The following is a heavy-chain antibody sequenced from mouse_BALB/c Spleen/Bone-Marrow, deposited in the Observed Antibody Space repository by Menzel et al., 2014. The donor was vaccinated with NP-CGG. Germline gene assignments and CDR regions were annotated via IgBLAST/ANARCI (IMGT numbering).Heavy chain of an antibody. J-gene: IGHJ2*01. Sequence: EVKLVESGGGLVQPGGSRKLSCAASGFTFSSFGMHWVRQAPEKGLEWVAYISSGSSTIYYADTVMGRFTISRDNPKNTLFVQMTSLRSEDTRMYNCARSGSSSGAIDYWGQGATLAVSS. CDR1: GFTFSSFG. D-gene: IGHD1-1*01. CDR3: ARSGSSSGAIDY. CDR2: ISSGSSTI. V-gene: IGHV5-17*02.